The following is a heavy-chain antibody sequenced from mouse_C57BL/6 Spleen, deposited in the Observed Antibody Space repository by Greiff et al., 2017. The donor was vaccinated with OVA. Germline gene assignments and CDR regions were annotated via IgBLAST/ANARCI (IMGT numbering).Heavy chain of an antibody. CDR3: ARGGGGSTEYYFDY. CDR2: ILPGSGST. D-gene: IGHD1-1*01. V-gene: IGHV1-9*01. J-gene: IGHJ2*01. CDR1: GYTFTGYW. Sequence: VQLQQSGAELMKPGASVKLSCKATGYTFTGYWIEWVKQRPGHGLEWIGEILPGSGSTNYNEKFKGKSTLTVDKSSSTAYMQLSSLTSEDSAVYYCARGGGGSTEYYFDYWGQGTTLTVSS.